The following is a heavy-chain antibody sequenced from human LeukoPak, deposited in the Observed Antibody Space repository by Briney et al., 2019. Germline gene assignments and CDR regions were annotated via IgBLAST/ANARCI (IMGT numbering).Heavy chain of an antibody. D-gene: IGHD3-22*01. CDR1: GGTFSSYA. V-gene: IGHV1-69*04. J-gene: IGHJ5*02. Sequence: SVKVSCKASGGTFSSYAISWVRQAPGQGLEWMGRIIPILGIANYAQKFQGRVTITADKSTSTAYMELSSLRSEDTAVYYCAREDSCYDSSGHNWFDPWGQGTLVTVSS. CDR2: IIPILGIA. CDR3: AREDSCYDSSGHNWFDP.